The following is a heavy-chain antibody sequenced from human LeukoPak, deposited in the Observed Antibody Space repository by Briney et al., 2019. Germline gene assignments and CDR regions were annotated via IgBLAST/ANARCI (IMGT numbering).Heavy chain of an antibody. CDR3: ARIGGSGYTYGTFDY. D-gene: IGHD5-18*01. Sequence: ASVNVSCKASGYTFSGYYMHWVRQAPGQGLEWMGWINANSGGTNYAQRFQGRVTMTRDTSISTAYMELNRLTSGDTAVYYCARIGGSGYTYGTFDYWGQGTLVTVSS. CDR2: INANSGGT. V-gene: IGHV1-2*02. J-gene: IGHJ4*02. CDR1: GYTFSGYY.